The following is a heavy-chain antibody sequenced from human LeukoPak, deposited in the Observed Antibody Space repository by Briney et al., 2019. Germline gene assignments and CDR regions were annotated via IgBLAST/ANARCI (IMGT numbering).Heavy chain of an antibody. CDR3: AGSSILNYYFDF. D-gene: IGHD5-24*01. Sequence: SETLSLTCTVSGGSISSSSYYWGWIRQPPGKGLEWIGSIYYSGSTYYNPSLKSRVTISVDTSKNQFSLKLSSVTAADTAVYYCAGSSILNYYFDFWGRGTLVTVSS. V-gene: IGHV4-39*07. CDR1: GGSISSSSYY. CDR2: IYYSGST. J-gene: IGHJ2*01.